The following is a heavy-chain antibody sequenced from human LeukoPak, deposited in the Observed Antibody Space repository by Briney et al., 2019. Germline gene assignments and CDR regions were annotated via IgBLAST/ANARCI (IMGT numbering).Heavy chain of an antibody. D-gene: IGHD6-13*01. CDR2: ISAYNGNT. J-gene: IGHJ4*02. CDR3: AREGYSSSWNYFDY. Sequence: ASVKVSFKSSGYTFSNYVITWVRQAPGQGLEWMGWISAYNGNTNYAQKLQGRVTMTTDTSTSTAYMELRSLRSDDTAVYYCAREGYSSSWNYFDYWGQGALVTVSS. V-gene: IGHV1-18*01. CDR1: GYTFSNYV.